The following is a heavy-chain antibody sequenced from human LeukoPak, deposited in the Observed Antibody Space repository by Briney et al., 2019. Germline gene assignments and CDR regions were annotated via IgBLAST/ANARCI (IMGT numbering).Heavy chain of an antibody. CDR1: GYTFTDYY. CDR3: STGMTSGDY. CDR2: VDPVDGEA. D-gene: IGHD1-14*01. Sequence: ASVTISCKASGYTFTDYYMHWVHQAPGKGLEWMGRVDPVDGEAIYAPNFRDKITLTADTSTDTVSMKLSSLTSEDTAVYYWSTGMTSGDYWGQGTLVTVSS. J-gene: IGHJ4*02. V-gene: IGHV1-69-2*01.